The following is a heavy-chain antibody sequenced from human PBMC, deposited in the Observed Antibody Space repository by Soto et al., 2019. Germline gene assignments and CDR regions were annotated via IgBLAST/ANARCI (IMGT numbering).Heavy chain of an antibody. Sequence: SETLSLTCTVSGGSISSSSYYWGWIRQPPGKGLEWIGSIYYSGSTYYNPSLKSRVTISVETSKNQFSLKLSSVTAADTAVYYCASLPPYYDFWSGYSTNWFDPWGQGTLVTV. V-gene: IGHV4-39*01. J-gene: IGHJ5*02. D-gene: IGHD3-3*01. CDR3: ASLPPYYDFWSGYSTNWFDP. CDR2: IYYSGST. CDR1: GGSISSSSYY.